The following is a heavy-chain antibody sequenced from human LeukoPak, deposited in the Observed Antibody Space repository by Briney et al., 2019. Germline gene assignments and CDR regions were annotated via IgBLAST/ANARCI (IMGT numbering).Heavy chain of an antibody. Sequence: GGSLRLSCAASGFTFSYYWMTWVRQAPGKGLEWVANIKQDGSEKYYVDSVKGRFTISRDNSKNTLYLQMNSLRAEDTAVYYCAKDLQWELLRFYYGMDVWGQGTTVTVSS. V-gene: IGHV3-7*01. D-gene: IGHD1-26*01. CDR3: AKDLQWELLRFYYGMDV. CDR1: GFTFSYYW. CDR2: IKQDGSEK. J-gene: IGHJ6*02.